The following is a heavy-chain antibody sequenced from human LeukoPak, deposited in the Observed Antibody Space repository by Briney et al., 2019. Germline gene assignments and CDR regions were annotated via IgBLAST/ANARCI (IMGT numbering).Heavy chain of an antibody. Sequence: PGRSLRLSCAASGFTFSSYAMHWVRQAPGKGLEWVAVISYDGSNKYYADSVKGRFTISRDNSKNTLYLQMNSLRAEDTAVYYCARAEAVRAPFYGDDYCYVDVWGKGTTVTVSS. CDR1: GFTFSSYA. J-gene: IGHJ6*03. D-gene: IGHD4-17*01. V-gene: IGHV3-30-3*01. CDR3: ARAEAVRAPFYGDDYCYVDV. CDR2: ISYDGSNK.